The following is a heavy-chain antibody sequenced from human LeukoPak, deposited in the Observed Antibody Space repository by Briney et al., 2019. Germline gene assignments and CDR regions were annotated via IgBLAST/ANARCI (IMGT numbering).Heavy chain of an antibody. D-gene: IGHD6-13*01. V-gene: IGHV4-39*01. Sequence: KPSETLSLTCTVSGGSISSSSYYWGWIRQPPGKGLEWIGSIYYSGSTYYNPSLKSRVTISVDTSKNQFSLKLSSVTAADTAVYYCARHIAAAGWAFDPWGQGTLVTVSS. J-gene: IGHJ5*02. CDR1: GGSISSSSYY. CDR3: ARHIAAAGWAFDP. CDR2: IYYSGST.